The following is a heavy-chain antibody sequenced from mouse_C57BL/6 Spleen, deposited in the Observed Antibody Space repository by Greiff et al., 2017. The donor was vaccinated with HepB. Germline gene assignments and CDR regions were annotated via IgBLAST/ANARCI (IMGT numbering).Heavy chain of an antibody. J-gene: IGHJ4*01. V-gene: IGHV1-15*01. D-gene: IGHD1-1*01. CDR3: TRRGDYITTVVATHYYAMDY. CDR1: GYTFTDYE. Sequence: QVQLQQSGAELVRPGASVTLSCKASGYTFTDYEMHWVKQTPVHGLEWIGAIDPETGGTAYNLKFKGKAILTADKSSSTAYMELRSLTSEDSAVYYCTRRGDYITTVVATHYYAMDYWGQGTSVTVSS. CDR2: IDPETGGT.